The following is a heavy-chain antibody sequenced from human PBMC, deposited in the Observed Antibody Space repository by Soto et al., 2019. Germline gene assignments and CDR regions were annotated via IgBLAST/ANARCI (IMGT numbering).Heavy chain of an antibody. CDR2: ISAYNGNT. V-gene: IGHV1-18*01. D-gene: IGHD6-13*01. Sequence: ASVKVSCKASGYTFTSYGISWVRQAPGQGLEWMGWISAYNGNTNYAQKLQGRVTMTTDTSTSTAYMELSRLRSDDTAVYYCARASSSLIGFDPWGQGTLVTVSS. CDR1: GYTFTSYG. J-gene: IGHJ5*02. CDR3: ARASSSLIGFDP.